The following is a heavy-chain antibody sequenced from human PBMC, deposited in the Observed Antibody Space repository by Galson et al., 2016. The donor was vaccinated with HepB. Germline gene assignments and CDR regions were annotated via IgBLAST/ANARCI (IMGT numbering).Heavy chain of an antibody. V-gene: IGHV4-61*02. Sequence: TLSLTCTVSGGSISSDRDYWNWIRQPAGSRLEWIGRIDTSVNTIYSPSLKSRVTISADTSNNLFSLELRSVTAEETAVYYCAREVNYVLGGWVPFERWGQGTLVTVSS. CDR2: IDTSVNT. CDR1: GGSISSDRDY. D-gene: IGHD3-16*01. CDR3: AREVNYVLGGWVPFER. J-gene: IGHJ4*02.